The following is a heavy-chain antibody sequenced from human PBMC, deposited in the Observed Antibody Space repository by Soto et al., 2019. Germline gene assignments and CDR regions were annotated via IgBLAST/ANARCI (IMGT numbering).Heavy chain of an antibody. CDR2: ISRDGNNK. CDR3: AKYAYTPIRTTAHDAGGLDH. Sequence: QVQLVESGGGVVQPGKSLRLSCATSGFTFRFYDMHWVRQAPGKGLEWLAVISRDGNNKDYGDSVKGRFTISRDNSKNTLFLQMNSLKEEYAAVYYCAKYAYTPIRTTAHDAGGLDHWGRGTLVTVSS. D-gene: IGHD3-16*01. J-gene: IGHJ4*02. CDR1: GFTFRFYD. V-gene: IGHV3-30*18.